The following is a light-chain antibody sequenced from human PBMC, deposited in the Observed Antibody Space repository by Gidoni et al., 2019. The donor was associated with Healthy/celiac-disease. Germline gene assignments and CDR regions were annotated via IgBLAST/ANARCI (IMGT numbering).Light chain of an antibody. V-gene: IGKV1-33*01. Sequence: DIQRTQYPSSLSASVGDRVTITCQASQDISNYLNWYQQKPGKAPKLLIYDASNLETGVPSRFSGSGSGTDFTFTISSLQPEDIATYYCQQYDNLPITFXQXTRLEIK. CDR2: DAS. CDR1: QDISNY. J-gene: IGKJ5*01. CDR3: QQYDNLPIT.